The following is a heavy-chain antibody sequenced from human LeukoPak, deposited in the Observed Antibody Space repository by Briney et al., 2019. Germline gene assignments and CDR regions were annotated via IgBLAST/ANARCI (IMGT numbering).Heavy chain of an antibody. V-gene: IGHV3-23*01. CDR1: GFTFSSYA. D-gene: IGHD6-13*01. Sequence: GGSLRLSCAASGFTFSSYAMSWVRQAPGKGLEWVSAISGSGGSTYYADSVKGRFTISRDNSKNTLYLQMNSLRAEDTAVYYRARAENIAAAGLYYFDYWGQGTLVTVSS. CDR3: ARAENIAAAGLYYFDY. CDR2: ISGSGGST. J-gene: IGHJ4*02.